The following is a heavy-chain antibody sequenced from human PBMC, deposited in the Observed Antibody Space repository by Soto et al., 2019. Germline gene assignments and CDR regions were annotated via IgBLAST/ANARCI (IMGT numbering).Heavy chain of an antibody. Sequence: EVQLVESGGGLVQPGGSLRLSCVASGYSFSSYSMNWVRQAPGKGLEWVSSIRSGGSIIYYADFVKGRFTISRDNARNSLYLQMNSLRDEDTAVYYCARDPWSCPALSDFWGQGTLVTVSS. D-gene: IGHD3-3*01. CDR2: IRSGGSII. J-gene: IGHJ4*02. CDR3: ARDPWSCPALSDF. CDR1: GYSFSSYS. V-gene: IGHV3-48*02.